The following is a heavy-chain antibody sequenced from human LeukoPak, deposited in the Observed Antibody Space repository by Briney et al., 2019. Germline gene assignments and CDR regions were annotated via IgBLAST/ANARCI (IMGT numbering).Heavy chain of an antibody. CDR3: ARELAAGTGGFDI. CDR2: INPNSGGT. V-gene: IGHV1-2*02. J-gene: IGHJ3*02. CDR1: GYTFTDYY. Sequence: ASVKVSCKASGYTFTDYYMHWVRQAPGQGLEWMGWINPNSGGTNYAQKFQGRVTMTRDTSISTDYMELSRLRSDDTAVYYCARELAAGTGGFDIWGPGTRVTVSS. D-gene: IGHD1-1*01.